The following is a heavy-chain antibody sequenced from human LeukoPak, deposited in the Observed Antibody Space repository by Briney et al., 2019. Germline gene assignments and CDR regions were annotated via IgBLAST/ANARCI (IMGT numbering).Heavy chain of an antibody. V-gene: IGHV3-23*01. Sequence: SGGSLRLSCAASGFTFSSYAMSWVRQAPGKGLEWVSPISGSAYYADSVKGRFTISRDNSKNTLYLQMNSLRAEDTAVYYCAKGRGYSSSSGIDYWGQGTLVTVPS. J-gene: IGHJ4*02. CDR2: ISGSA. CDR1: GFTFSSYA. D-gene: IGHD6-6*01. CDR3: AKGRGYSSSSGIDY.